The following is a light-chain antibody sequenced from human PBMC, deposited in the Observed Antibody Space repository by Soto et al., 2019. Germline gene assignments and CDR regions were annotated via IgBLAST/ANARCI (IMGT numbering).Light chain of an antibody. CDR1: QSISSW. V-gene: IGKV1-5*03. J-gene: IGKJ1*01. CDR2: KAS. Sequence: DIQMTQSPSTLSASVEARVTITCRASQSISSWLAWYQQKPGKAPKLLIYKASSLESGVPSRFSGSGSGTEFTLTISSLRPDDFATYYCQHYNSYPLTFGQGTKVEIK. CDR3: QHYNSYPLT.